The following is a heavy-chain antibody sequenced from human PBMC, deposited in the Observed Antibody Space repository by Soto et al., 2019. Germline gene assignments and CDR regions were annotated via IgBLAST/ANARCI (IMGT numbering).Heavy chain of an antibody. D-gene: IGHD3-9*01. V-gene: IGHV1-2*02. CDR1: GYTFTGYY. CDR2: INPNSGDT. J-gene: IGHJ4*02. Sequence: GASLKVSCKASGYTFTGYYMHWVRQAPGQGLEWMGWINPNSGDTNYAQKFQGRVTMTRDTSISTAYMDLTRLRSDDTAVYYCARGVDLVLVSELGSKLRYFVWIFDYWGQGTPVTVSS. CDR3: ARGVDLVLVSELGSKLRYFVWIFDY.